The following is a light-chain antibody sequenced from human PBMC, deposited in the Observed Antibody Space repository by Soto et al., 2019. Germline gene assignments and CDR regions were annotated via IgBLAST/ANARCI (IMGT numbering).Light chain of an antibody. CDR2: AAS. Sequence: IQMTQSPCSLSASVGDIVTIACRASQGISSYLAWYQQKPGKAPKLLIYAASTLQSGVPSRFSGSGSGTDFTLTISCLQSEDFATYYCQQYYSYPITFGQGTRLEIK. CDR1: QGISSY. J-gene: IGKJ5*01. CDR3: QQYYSYPIT. V-gene: IGKV1-8*01.